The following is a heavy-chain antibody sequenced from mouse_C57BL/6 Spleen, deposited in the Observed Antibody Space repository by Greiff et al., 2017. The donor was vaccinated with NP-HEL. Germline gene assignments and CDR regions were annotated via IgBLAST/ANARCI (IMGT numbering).Heavy chain of an antibody. CDR2: ISGGGGNT. J-gene: IGHJ2*01. D-gene: IGHD2-5*01. CDR1: GFTFSSYT. Sequence: EVKLVESGGGLVKPGGSLKLSCAASGFTFSSYTMSWVRQTPEKRLEWVATISGGGGNTYYPDSVKGRFTISRDNAKNTLYLQMSSLRSEDTAVYYCARRYSNYLYYFDYWGQGTTLTVSS. V-gene: IGHV5-9*04. CDR3: ARRYSNYLYYFDY.